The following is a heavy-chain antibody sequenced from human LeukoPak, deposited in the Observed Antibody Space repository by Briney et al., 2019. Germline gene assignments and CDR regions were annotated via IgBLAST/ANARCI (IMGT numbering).Heavy chain of an antibody. CDR3: ARPPQRVEGGFDP. CDR2: IDWNEYK. Sequence: GSGPALVKPTQTLTLTCTFSGFSLTTSGMCVSWFRQPPGKALEWLARIDWNEYKVYKTSLKTRLTISKDTSKNQVVLTMTNMDPVDTATYYCARPPQRVEGGFDPWGQGTLVTVSS. J-gene: IGHJ5*02. D-gene: IGHD5-24*01. CDR1: GFSLTTSGMC. V-gene: IGHV2-70*17.